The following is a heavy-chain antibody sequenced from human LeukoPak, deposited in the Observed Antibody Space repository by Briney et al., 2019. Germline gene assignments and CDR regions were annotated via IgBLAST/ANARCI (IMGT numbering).Heavy chain of an antibody. CDR1: GFTFSSYG. CDR2: IRYDGSNK. CDR3: FDSSGYYSRAEYFQH. Sequence: GGSLRLSCAASGFTFSSYGTHWVRQAPGKGLEWVAFIRYDGSNKYYADSVKGRFTISRDNSKNTLYLQMNSLRAEDTAVYYCFDSSGYYSRAEYFQHWGQGTLVTVSS. J-gene: IGHJ1*01. D-gene: IGHD3-22*01. V-gene: IGHV3-30*02.